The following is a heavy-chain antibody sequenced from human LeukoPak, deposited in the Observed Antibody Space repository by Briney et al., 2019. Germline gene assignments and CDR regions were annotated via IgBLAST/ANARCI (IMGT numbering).Heavy chain of an antibody. CDR2: IYPGDSDT. D-gene: IGHD2-2*01. Sequence: GESLKISCKGSGYSFTSYWIGWVRQMPGKGLEWMGTIYPGDSDTRYSPSFQGQVTISADKSISTAYLQWSSLKASDTAMYYCARHLGYCSSTSCSSFDYWGQGTLVTVSS. CDR3: ARHLGYCSSTSCSSFDY. J-gene: IGHJ4*02. V-gene: IGHV5-51*01. CDR1: GYSFTSYW.